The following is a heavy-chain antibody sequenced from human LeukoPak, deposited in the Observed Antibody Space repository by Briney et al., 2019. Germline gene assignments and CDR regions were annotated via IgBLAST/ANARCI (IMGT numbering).Heavy chain of an antibody. J-gene: IGHJ5*02. D-gene: IGHD1-26*01. Sequence: SETLSLTCTVSGGSISSSSYYWGWIRQPPGKGLEWIGSIYYSGSTYCNPSLKSRVTISVDTSKNQLSLKLSSLTAADTAVYYCARHEYSGSYYGLSWFDPWGQGTLVTVSS. CDR3: ARHEYSGSYYGLSWFDP. V-gene: IGHV4-39*01. CDR1: GGSISSSSYY. CDR2: IYYSGST.